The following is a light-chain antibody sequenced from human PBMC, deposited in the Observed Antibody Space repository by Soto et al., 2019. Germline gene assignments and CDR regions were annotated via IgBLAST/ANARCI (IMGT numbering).Light chain of an antibody. CDR1: QDISNY. CDR3: QQYNSWSPIT. J-gene: IGKJ5*01. V-gene: IGKV3-15*01. CDR2: GAS. Sequence: TQSPSSLAASVGDRVTITCRASQDISNYLVWYQQKPGQAPRLLMFGASTRATGIPPRFSGSGSGTEFTLTISSLQSEDFAVYYCQQYNSWSPITFGQGTRLE.